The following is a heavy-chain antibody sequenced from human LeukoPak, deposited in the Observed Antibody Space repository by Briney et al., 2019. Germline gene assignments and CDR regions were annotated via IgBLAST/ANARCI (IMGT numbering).Heavy chain of an antibody. CDR2: ISGSDAGT. J-gene: IGHJ3*02. CDR1: GFTFSSYA. Sequence: GGSLRLSCAASGFTFSSYAMSWVRQAPGKGLEWVSAISGSDAGTYSADSVQGRFTISRDNAKNTLYLQMRSLRAEDTAVYYCARVMDQGYCSSTSCPPGAFDIWGQGTMVTVSS. D-gene: IGHD2-2*01. CDR3: ARVMDQGYCSSTSCPPGAFDI. V-gene: IGHV3-23*01.